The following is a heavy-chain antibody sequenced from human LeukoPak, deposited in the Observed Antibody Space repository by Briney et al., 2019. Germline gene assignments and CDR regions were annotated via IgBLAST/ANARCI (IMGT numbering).Heavy chain of an antibody. CDR2: ISGSGGST. Sequence: PGGSLRLSCAASGFTFSSYAMSWVRQAPGKGLEWVSAISGSGGSTYYADSVKGRFTISRDNSKNTQYLQMNSLRAEDTAVYYCARSPGGYSAYVVNDPYEFWGQGTLVTVSS. CDR3: ARSPGGYSAYVVNDPYEF. D-gene: IGHD5-12*01. CDR1: GFTFSSYA. J-gene: IGHJ4*02. V-gene: IGHV3-23*01.